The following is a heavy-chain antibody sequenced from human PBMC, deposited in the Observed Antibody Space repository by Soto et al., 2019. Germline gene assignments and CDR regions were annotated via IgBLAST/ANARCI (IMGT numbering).Heavy chain of an antibody. CDR1: GFTLSGYA. J-gene: IGHJ6*03. CDR3: ARRARPDFYYMDV. D-gene: IGHD6-6*01. CDR2: ISSNGVGT. V-gene: IGHV3-64*01. Sequence: EVQLAESGGGLAQPGGSLRLSCAASGFTLSGYAMDWVRQAPGQGLEYVSGISSNGVGTYYANSVQGRFTISRDNSKNTVSLQMGSLRPEDMAVYYCARRARPDFYYMDVWGKGTTVTVSS.